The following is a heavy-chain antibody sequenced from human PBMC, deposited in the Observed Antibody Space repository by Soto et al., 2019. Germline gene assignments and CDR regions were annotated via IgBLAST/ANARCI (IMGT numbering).Heavy chain of an antibody. D-gene: IGHD6-13*01. CDR1: EFTFSDYY. Sequence: HVQLVESGGGLVKPGGSLKLSCAASEFTFSDYYMSWVRQAPGKGLEWISHISSSGRYANYADAVKDRFIISRDNVKESLYLQMNNLRVEDTAKYYSARREASSWNLDYWGQGILVTVSS. J-gene: IGHJ4*02. CDR3: ARREASSWNLDY. V-gene: IGHV3-11*05. CDR2: ISSSGRYA.